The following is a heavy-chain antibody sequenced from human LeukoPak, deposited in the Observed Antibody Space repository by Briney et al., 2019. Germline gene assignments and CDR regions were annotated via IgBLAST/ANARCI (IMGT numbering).Heavy chain of an antibody. D-gene: IGHD2-2*01. CDR3: ARGVPRYCRSPGRATAGICSVY. CDR1: GYTFTNFD. CDR2: MNPNSGDT. J-gene: IGHJ4*02. Sequence: GASVKVSCKASGYTFTNFDVNWVGQATGQGLEWMGWMNPNSGDTGYAQTFQGRVTMTRNTSISTAYMELSSLRSEDTAVYYCARGVPRYCRSPGRATAGICSVYWGQGTLVTVSS. V-gene: IGHV1-8*01.